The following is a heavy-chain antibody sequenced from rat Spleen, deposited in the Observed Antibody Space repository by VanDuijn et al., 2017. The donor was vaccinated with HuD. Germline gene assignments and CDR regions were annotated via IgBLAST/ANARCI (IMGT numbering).Heavy chain of an antibody. CDR3: TRATLDA. V-gene: IGHV5-29*01. CDR1: GFTFSDYY. D-gene: IGHD1-4*01. J-gene: IGHJ4*01. CDR2: ISYGDSSGHSST. Sequence: EVQLVESGGGLVQPGRSLKLSCAASGFTFSDYYMAWVRQAPTKGLEWVATISYGDSSGHSSTYSPDSVKGRFTISRDNAKSNLYLQENSPRFEDTVTYYLTRATLDAWGQGASVTVSS.